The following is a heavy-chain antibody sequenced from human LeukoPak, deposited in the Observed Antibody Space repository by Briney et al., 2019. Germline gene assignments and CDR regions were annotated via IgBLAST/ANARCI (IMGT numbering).Heavy chain of an antibody. CDR1: GFTFSSYA. Sequence: HPGGSLRLSCAASGFTFSSYAMSWVRQAPGKGLEWVSAISGSGGSTYYADSVRGRFTISRDNSKNTMYLQMNSLRAEDTAVYYCAKDTGSGYDYFSYYFDYWGQGTLVTVSS. CDR3: AKDTGSGYDYFSYYFDY. D-gene: IGHD5-12*01. J-gene: IGHJ4*02. V-gene: IGHV3-23*01. CDR2: ISGSGGST.